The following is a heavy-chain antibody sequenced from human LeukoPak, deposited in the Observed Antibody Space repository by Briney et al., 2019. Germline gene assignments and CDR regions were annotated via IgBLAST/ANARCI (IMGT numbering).Heavy chain of an antibody. CDR3: ARRQVVPAAPLNYYYMDV. J-gene: IGHJ6*03. Sequence: GASVKVSCKASGYTFTGYYMHWVRQAPGQGLEWMGWINPNSGGTNYAQKFQGRVTMTRDTSISTAYMELSRLRSDDTAVYYCARRQVVPAAPLNYYYMDVRGKGITVTVSS. CDR1: GYTFTGYY. D-gene: IGHD2-2*01. V-gene: IGHV1-2*02. CDR2: INPNSGGT.